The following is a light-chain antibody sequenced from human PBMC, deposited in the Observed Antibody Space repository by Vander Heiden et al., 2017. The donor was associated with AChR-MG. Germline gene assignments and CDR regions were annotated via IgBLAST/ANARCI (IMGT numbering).Light chain of an antibody. V-gene: IGKV1-39*01. CDR1: QTISRY. J-gene: IGKJ1*01. Sequence: DIQLTQSPSSLSASVGDRVTITCRASQTISRYLNWYQQKPGEAPELLIYGASSLQSGVPSRFSGSGSGTDFTLIISSLQPEDFATYYCQQSYSAPRTFGQRTKVGIK. CDR2: GAS. CDR3: QQSYSAPRT.